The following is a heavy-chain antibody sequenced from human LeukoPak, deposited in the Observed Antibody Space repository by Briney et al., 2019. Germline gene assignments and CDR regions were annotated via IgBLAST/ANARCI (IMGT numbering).Heavy chain of an antibody. D-gene: IGHD3-22*01. Sequence: GGSLRLSCTASGFTFGAYRMSWVRQAPGEGLEWVGFIRKKAYGGTTEYAASVKGRFTISRDDSKSIAYLQMNSLKTEDAAVYYCARDDSPDDYWGQGTLVTVSS. V-gene: IGHV3-49*04. CDR1: GFTFGAYR. J-gene: IGHJ4*02. CDR3: ARDDSPDDY. CDR2: IRKKAYGGTT.